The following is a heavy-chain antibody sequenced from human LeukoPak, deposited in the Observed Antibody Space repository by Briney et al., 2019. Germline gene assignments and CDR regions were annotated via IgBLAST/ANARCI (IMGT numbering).Heavy chain of an antibody. CDR1: GGSISSSSYY. CDR3: ARVYDSSGYYTTYFDY. Sequence: PSETLSLTCTVSGGSISSSSYYWSWIRQPPGKGLEWIGYIYYSGSTNYNPSLKSRVTISVDTSKNQFSLKLSSVTAADTAVYYCARVYDSSGYYTTYFDYWGQGTLVTVSS. CDR2: IYYSGST. J-gene: IGHJ4*02. D-gene: IGHD3-22*01. V-gene: IGHV4-61*01.